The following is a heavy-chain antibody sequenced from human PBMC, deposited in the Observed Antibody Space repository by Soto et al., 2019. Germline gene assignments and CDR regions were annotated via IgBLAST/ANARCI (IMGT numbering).Heavy chain of an antibody. D-gene: IGHD3-10*01. CDR3: ARDRRGASGDFISIVRAPMRSFDP. Sequence: ASVKVSCKASGYTFTSYGISWVRQAPGQGLEWMGWISAYNGNTNYAQKLQGRVTMTTDTSTSTAYMELRSLRSDDTAVYYCARDRRGASGDFISIVRAPMRSFDPRGQGTLVTVSS. CDR1: GYTFTSYG. V-gene: IGHV1-18*01. J-gene: IGHJ5*02. CDR2: ISAYNGNT.